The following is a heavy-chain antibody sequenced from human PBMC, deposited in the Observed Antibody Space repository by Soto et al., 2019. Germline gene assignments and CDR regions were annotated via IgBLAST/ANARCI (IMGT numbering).Heavy chain of an antibody. V-gene: IGHV4-30-4*01. CDR1: GGSISSGDYY. CDR3: ARVPSPFDFYYAMDV. J-gene: IGHJ6*02. CDR2: IYYSGST. D-gene: IGHD3-16*01. Sequence: SETLSLTCTVSGGSISSGDYYWSWIRQPPGKGLEWIGYIYYSGSTYYNPSLKSRVTISVDTSKNQFSLKLSSVTAADTAVYFCARVPSPFDFYYAMDVWGQGTTVTVSS.